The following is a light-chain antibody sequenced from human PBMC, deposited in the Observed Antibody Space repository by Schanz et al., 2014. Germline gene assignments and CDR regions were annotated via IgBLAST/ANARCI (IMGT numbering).Light chain of an antibody. CDR2: SAS. CDR1: EDIRTY. V-gene: IGKV1-39*01. J-gene: IGKJ2*01. Sequence: SQLTQSPSSLSASVGDIVTITCRASEDIRTYLAWYQQKPGKAPRLLIYSASTLQSGVPSRFSGSGSGTDFTLTISSLQPEDSATYYCQQSHSTPHTFGQGTRLEIK. CDR3: QQSHSTPHT.